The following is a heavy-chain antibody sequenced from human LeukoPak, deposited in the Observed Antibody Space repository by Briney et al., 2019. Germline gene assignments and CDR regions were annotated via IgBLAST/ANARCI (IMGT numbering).Heavy chain of an antibody. J-gene: IGHJ4*02. CDR2: ISSSSSYI. D-gene: IGHD2-2*01. CDR3: ARGGPAAMGMSNFDY. CDR1: GFTFSSYS. V-gene: IGHV3-21*01. Sequence: GSLRLSCAASGFTFSSYSMNWVRQAPGKGLEWVLSISSSSSYIYYADSIKGRFTISRDNAKNSLYLQMNSLRAEDTAVYYCARGGPAAMGMSNFDYWGQGTLVTVSS.